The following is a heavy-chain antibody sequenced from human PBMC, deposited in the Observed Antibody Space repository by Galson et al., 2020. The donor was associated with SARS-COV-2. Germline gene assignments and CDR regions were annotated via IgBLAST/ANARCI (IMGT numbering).Heavy chain of an antibody. CDR3: AREYIPGSRSAAGPGHNYGMDV. Sequence: SCAASGFIFSNFVMHWVRQAPGKGLEWVAVVSYDGTKKYYADSVRGRFTFSRDNSKSTAHLQMDSLRPEDTAVYYCAREYIPGSRSAAGPGHNYGMDVWGQGTTVTVFS. D-gene: IGHD6-13*01. CDR1: GFIFSNFV. CDR2: VSYDGTKK. J-gene: IGHJ6*02. V-gene: IGHV3-30*03.